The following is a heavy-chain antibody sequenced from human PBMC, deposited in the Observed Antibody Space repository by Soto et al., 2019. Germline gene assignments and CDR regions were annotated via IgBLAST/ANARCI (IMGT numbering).Heavy chain of an antibody. Sequence: SETLSLTCAVSGGSISSSNWWSWVRQPPGKGLEWIGEIYHSGSTNYNPSLKSRVTISVDKSKNQFSLKLSSVTAADTAVYYCARDRASVYGDLIDYWGQGTLVTVSS. J-gene: IGHJ4*02. D-gene: IGHD4-17*01. V-gene: IGHV4-4*02. CDR3: ARDRASVYGDLIDY. CDR2: IYHSGST. CDR1: GGSISSSNW.